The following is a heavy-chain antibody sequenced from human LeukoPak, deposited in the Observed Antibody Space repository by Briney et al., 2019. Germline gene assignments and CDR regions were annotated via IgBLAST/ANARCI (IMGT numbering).Heavy chain of an antibody. CDR2: IYYSGST. J-gene: IGHJ4*02. CDR1: GGSVSSGSYY. CDR3: VTYYFDSSGPKKNY. Sequence: SETLSLTCTVSGGSVSSGSYYWSWIRQPPGKGLEWIGYIYYSGSTNYNPSLKSRVTISVDTSKNQFSLKLSSVTAADTAVYYCVTYYFDSSGPKKNYWGQGTLVTASS. V-gene: IGHV4-61*01. D-gene: IGHD3-22*01.